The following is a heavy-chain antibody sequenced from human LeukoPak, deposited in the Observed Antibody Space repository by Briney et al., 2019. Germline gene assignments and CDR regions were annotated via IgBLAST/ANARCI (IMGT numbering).Heavy chain of an antibody. CDR3: ARFSCASQTVHDF. V-gene: IGHV1-2*02. J-gene: IGHJ4*02. CDR1: RYTFIADL. D-gene: IGHD4-17*01. Sequence: ASVTVSRVYARYTFIADLVRTGRQAPGQGLEWMGWIDPYSGGTEYSPKFQGRVTMTRDTSISTVYMEVNRLRSDDTAVYDYARFSCASQTVHDFSGQGTLVTVSS. CDR2: IDPYSGGT.